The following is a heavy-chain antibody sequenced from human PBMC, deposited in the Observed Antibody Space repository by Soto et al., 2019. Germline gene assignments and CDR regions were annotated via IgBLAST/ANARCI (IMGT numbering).Heavy chain of an antibody. CDR3: ARDGRITMVRGVNDY. CDR1: GYTFTSYG. Sequence: ASVKVSSKASGYTFTSYGISWVRQAPGQGLEWMGWISAYNGNTNYAQKLQGRATMTTDTSTSTAYMELRSLRSDDTAVYYCARDGRITMVRGVNDYWAREPWSPSPQ. CDR2: ISAYNGNT. J-gene: IGHJ4*02. V-gene: IGHV1-18*01. D-gene: IGHD3-10*01.